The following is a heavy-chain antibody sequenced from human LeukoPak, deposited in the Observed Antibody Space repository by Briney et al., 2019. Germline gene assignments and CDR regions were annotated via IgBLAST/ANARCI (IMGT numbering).Heavy chain of an antibody. V-gene: IGHV4-34*01. Sequence: SETLSLTCTVSGGSISSGGYYWSWIRQHPGKGLEWIGEINHSGSTNYNPSLKSRVTISVDTSKNQFSLKLSSVTAADTAVYYCARGLCPTSRATVISFDYWGQGTLVTVSS. CDR1: GGSISSGGYY. CDR2: INHSGST. D-gene: IGHD4-17*01. J-gene: IGHJ4*02. CDR3: ARGLCPTSRATVISFDY.